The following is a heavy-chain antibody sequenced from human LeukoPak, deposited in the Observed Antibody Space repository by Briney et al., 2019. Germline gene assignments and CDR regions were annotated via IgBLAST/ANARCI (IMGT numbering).Heavy chain of an antibody. CDR2: INPNSGGT. J-gene: IGHJ4*02. CDR3: ARDGEYYYGSGSYSPTLMPQGY. V-gene: IGHV1-2*02. CDR1: GYTFTGYY. Sequence: PGASVKVSCKASGYTFTGYYMHWVRQAPGQGLEWMGWINPNSGGTNYAQKFQGRVTMTRDTSISTAYMELSRLRSDDTAVYYCARDGEYYYGSGSYSPTLMPQGYWGQGTLVTVSS. D-gene: IGHD3-10*01.